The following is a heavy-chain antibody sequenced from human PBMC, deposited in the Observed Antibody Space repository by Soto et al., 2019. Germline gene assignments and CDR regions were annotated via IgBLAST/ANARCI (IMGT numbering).Heavy chain of an antibody. Sequence: GGSLRLSCAASGFTFSGSAIHWVRQASGKGLEWVGRIRDKANSYATAYAASVNGRFTISRDDSKNTAYLQMNSLRTEDTALYYCTSPDYFYGGSTYQNNDYWGQGTLVTVSS. V-gene: IGHV3-73*01. CDR3: TSPDYFYGGSTYQNNDY. D-gene: IGHD1-7*01. J-gene: IGHJ4*02. CDR1: GFTFSGSA. CDR2: IRDKANSYAT.